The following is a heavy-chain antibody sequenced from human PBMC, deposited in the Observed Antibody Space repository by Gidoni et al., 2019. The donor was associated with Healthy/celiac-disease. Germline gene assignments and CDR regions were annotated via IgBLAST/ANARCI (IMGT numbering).Heavy chain of an antibody. J-gene: IGHJ6*03. CDR3: ARCYGDLNYYYYYYMDV. V-gene: IGHV3-66*01. CDR2: IYSGGST. Sequence: EVQLVESGGGLVQPGGSLRLSCAASGFTVSSNYMSWVRQAPGKGLEWVSVIYSGGSTYYADSVKGRFTISRDNSKNTLYLQMNSLRAEDTAVYYCARCYGDLNYYYYYYMDVWGKGTTVTVSS. D-gene: IGHD4-17*01. CDR1: GFTVSSNY.